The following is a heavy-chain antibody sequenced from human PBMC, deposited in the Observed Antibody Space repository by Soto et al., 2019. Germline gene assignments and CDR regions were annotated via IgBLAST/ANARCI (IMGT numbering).Heavy chain of an antibody. J-gene: IGHJ4*02. CDR3: AHYRIFGDYMYYFDS. V-gene: IGHV2-5*02. D-gene: IGHD4-17*01. CDR1: GFSLSTSRVG. CDR2: IYWDDDK. Sequence: QITLKESGPTLVKPTQTLTLTCTFSGFSLSTSRVGVGWIRQPPGKALEWLALIYWDDDKRYSPSLKTRLTITKDTYKNHVVLTMTNMDPVDTAPYYCAHYRIFGDYMYYFDSWGQGTLVTVSS.